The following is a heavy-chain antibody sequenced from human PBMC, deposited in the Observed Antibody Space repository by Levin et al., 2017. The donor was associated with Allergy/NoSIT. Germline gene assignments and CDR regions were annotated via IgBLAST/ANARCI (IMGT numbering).Heavy chain of an antibody. CDR2: VYSDGTT. Sequence: PSETLSLTCSVSGGSISSYDSYWSWIRQPAGKGLEWIGRVYSDGTTNYNPSLKSRVTISLDTSKKQISLQLTSVTAADTAVYYCARGDCSDFNCDRFYYFYYNDVWGKGTTVTVSS. V-gene: IGHV4-61*02. D-gene: IGHD2-15*01. CDR1: GGSISSYDSY. CDR3: ARGDCSDFNCDRFYYFYYNDV. J-gene: IGHJ6*03.